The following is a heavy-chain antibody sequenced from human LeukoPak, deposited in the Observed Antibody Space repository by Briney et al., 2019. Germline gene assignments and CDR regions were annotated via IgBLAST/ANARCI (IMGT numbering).Heavy chain of an antibody. CDR1: GGSISSSSYY. CDR3: ARYSYGYQPSDNWFDP. D-gene: IGHD5-18*01. Sequence: KPSETLSLTCTVSGGSISSSSYYWGWIRQPPVKGLEWIGSIYYSGRTYYNPSLNSRVTISVDTSKNQFSLKLSSVTAADTAVYYCARYSYGYQPSDNWFDPCGQATLVTV. CDR2: IYYSGRT. V-gene: IGHV4-39*07. J-gene: IGHJ5*02.